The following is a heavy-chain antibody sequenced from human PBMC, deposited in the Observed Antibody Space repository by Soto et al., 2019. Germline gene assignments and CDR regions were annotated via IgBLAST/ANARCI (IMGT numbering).Heavy chain of an antibody. CDR1: GGSFSGYY. J-gene: IGHJ5*02. CDR3: ARGGIRKPRGFDP. D-gene: IGHD1-20*01. CDR2: LNHSGST. Sequence: QVQLQQWGAGLLKPSETLSLTCAVYGGSFSGYYWSWIRQPPGKGLEWIGELNHSGSTNYNPSLKSRVTISVDTTKNQFSLKLSSVTAADTAVYDCARGGIRKPRGFDPWGQGTLVTVSS. V-gene: IGHV4-34*01.